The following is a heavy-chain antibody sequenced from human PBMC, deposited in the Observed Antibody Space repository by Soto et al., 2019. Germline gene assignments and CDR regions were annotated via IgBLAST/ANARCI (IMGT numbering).Heavy chain of an antibody. Sequence: GGSLRLSCAASGFTFSSYAMSWVRQAPGKGLEWVSAISGSGGSTYYADSVKGRFTISRDNSKNTLYLQMNSLRAEDTAVYYCAKDREYCSGGSCDGDYWGQGTLVTVSS. J-gene: IGHJ4*02. CDR3: AKDREYCSGGSCDGDY. CDR1: GFTFSSYA. V-gene: IGHV3-23*01. D-gene: IGHD2-15*01. CDR2: ISGSGGST.